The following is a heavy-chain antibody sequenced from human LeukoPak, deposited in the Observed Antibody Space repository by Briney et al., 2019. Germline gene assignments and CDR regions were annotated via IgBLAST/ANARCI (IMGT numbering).Heavy chain of an antibody. J-gene: IGHJ4*02. D-gene: IGHD6-19*01. CDR2: ISGSGGNT. CDR1: GFTFSSYA. CDR3: AKDYSSGWYDY. V-gene: IGHV3-23*01. Sequence: GGSLRLSCAASGFTFSSYAMNWVRQAPGKGLEWVSSISGSGGNTCYADSVKGRFTISRDNSKNTLYLQMNSLRVEDTAVYYCAKDYSSGWYDYWGQGTLVTVSS.